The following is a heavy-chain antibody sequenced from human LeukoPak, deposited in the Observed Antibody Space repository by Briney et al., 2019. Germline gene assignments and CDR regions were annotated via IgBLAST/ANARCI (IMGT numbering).Heavy chain of an antibody. V-gene: IGHV5-51*01. D-gene: IGHD2-21*02. CDR3: ARRKGYCGGDCYSNYFDY. CDR1: GYSFTSYW. CDR2: IYPGDSDT. Sequence: GESLKIPCKGSGYSFTSYWIGWVRQMPGKGLEWMGIIYPGDSDTRYSPSFQGQVTISADKSISTAYLQWSSLKASDTAMYYCARRKGYCGGDCYSNYFDYWGQGTLVTVSS. J-gene: IGHJ4*02.